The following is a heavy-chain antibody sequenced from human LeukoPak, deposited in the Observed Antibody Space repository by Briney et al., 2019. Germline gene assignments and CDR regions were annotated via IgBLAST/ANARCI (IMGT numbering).Heavy chain of an antibody. J-gene: IGHJ4*02. D-gene: IGHD5-24*01. CDR3: ARDRNGYNYGPDY. CDR1: GGSISSSSYY. CDR2: IYCSGST. V-gene: IGHV4-39*01. Sequence: PSETLSLTCTVAGGSISSSSYYWGWIRQPPGKGLEWIGSIYCSGSTYYNPSLKSRVTISVDTSKNQFSLKLSSVTAADTAVYYCARDRNGYNYGPDYWGQGTLVTVSS.